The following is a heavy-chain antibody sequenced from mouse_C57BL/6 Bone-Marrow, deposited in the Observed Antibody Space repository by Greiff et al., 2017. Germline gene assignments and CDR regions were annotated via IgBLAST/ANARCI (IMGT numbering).Heavy chain of an antibody. CDR2: FTMYSDAT. CDR3: ARSRVGNYHYFDD. V-gene: IGHV1-49*01. CDR1: YFAFMASA. Sequence: RVESGAELVRPGSSVKLSCKDSYFAFMASAMHWVKQRPGHGLEWIGSFTMYSDATEYSENFKGKATLTANTSSSTADMERSSLTSEDSAFYYCARSRVGNYHYFDDWGQGTTLTVSS. J-gene: IGHJ2*01. D-gene: IGHD2-1*01.